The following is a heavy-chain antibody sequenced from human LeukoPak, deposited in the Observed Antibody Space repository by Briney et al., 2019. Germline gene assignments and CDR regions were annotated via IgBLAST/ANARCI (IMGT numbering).Heavy chain of an antibody. D-gene: IGHD6-6*01. J-gene: IGHJ4*02. CDR2: ISYDGSNK. V-gene: IGHV3-30-3*02. CDR1: GFTFSSYA. Sequence: GGSLRLSCAASGFTFSSYAMHWVRQAPGKGLEWVAVISYDGSNKYYADSVKGRFTISRDNSKNTLYLQMNSLRAEDTAVYYCAKLGGYSSSSQFVYWGQGTLVTVSS. CDR3: AKLGGYSSSSQFVY.